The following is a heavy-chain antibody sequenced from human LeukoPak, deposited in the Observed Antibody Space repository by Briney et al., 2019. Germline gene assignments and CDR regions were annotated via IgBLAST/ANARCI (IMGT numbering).Heavy chain of an antibody. D-gene: IGHD6-6*01. V-gene: IGHV3-74*01. CDR1: GFTFSSHW. Sequence: GGSLRLSCAASGFTFSSHWMHWVRQVPGEGLVWVSSIDSDGSTTNYADSVKGRFTISRDNAKNSLYLQMNSLRAEDTAVYYCARDLKDSSWSYYFDYWGQGTLVTVSS. J-gene: IGHJ4*02. CDR3: ARDLKDSSWSYYFDY. CDR2: IDSDGSTT.